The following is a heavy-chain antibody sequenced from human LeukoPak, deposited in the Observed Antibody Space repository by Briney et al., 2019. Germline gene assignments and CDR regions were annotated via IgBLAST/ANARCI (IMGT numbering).Heavy chain of an antibody. CDR3: ARPNGIDWSIDYFDY. D-gene: IGHD3-9*01. J-gene: IGHJ4*02. Sequence: GGSLRLSCAASGFMFGDHYMDWVRQPPGKGLEWVGRIRNRARGHTTEYAASVKGRFIVSRDDSKNTVYLQMNSLKTEDTAVYYCARPNGIDWSIDYFDYWGQGTLVTVSS. CDR2: IRNRARGHTT. V-gene: IGHV3-72*01. CDR1: GFMFGDHY.